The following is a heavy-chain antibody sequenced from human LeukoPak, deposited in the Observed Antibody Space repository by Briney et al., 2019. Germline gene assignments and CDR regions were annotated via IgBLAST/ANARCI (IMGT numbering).Heavy chain of an antibody. CDR1: GFTVSSNY. CDR2: IYSGGST. CDR3: ARDHMAGQQYYYYGMDV. J-gene: IGHJ6*02. Sequence: GGSLRLSCAASGFTVSSNYMSWVRQAPGKGLEWVSVIYSGGSTYYADSVKGRFTISRHNSKNTLYLQINSLRAEDTAVYYCARDHMAGQQYYYYGMDVWGQGTTVTVSS. D-gene: IGHD6-19*01. V-gene: IGHV3-53*04.